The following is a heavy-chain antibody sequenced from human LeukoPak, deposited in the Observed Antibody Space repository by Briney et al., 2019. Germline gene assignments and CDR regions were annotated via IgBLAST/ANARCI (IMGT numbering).Heavy chain of an antibody. CDR2: INDSGSTDYNSGTT. V-gene: IGHV4-39*07. J-gene: IGHJ4*02. CDR1: GGSISSSSYY. Sequence: PSETLSLTCTVSGGSISSSSYYWGWIRQPPGKGLEWIGEINDSGSTDYNSGTTNYNPSLKSRVTMSVDTSNKQFSLKLRSVTAADTAIYYCARVSGYDYWGRGTLVTVSS. D-gene: IGHD3-10*01. CDR3: ARVSGYDY.